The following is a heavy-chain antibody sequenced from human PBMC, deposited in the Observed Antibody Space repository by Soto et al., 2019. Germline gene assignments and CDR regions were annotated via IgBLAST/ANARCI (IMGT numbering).Heavy chain of an antibody. D-gene: IGHD2-2*02. V-gene: IGHV1-2*04. CDR1: GYTFTGYY. CDR3: AVGQVVPAAILRGESYYFDY. Sequence: GASVKVSCKASGYTFTGYYMHWVRQAPGQGLEWMGWFNPNSGGTNYAQKFQGWVTMTRDTSISTAYMELSRLRSDDTAVYYCAVGQVVPAAILRGESYYFDYWGQGTLVTVSS. CDR2: FNPNSGGT. J-gene: IGHJ4*02.